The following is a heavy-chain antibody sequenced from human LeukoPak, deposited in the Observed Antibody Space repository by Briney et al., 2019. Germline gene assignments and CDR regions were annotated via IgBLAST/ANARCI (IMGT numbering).Heavy chain of an antibody. CDR1: GYSFTSYW. J-gene: IGHJ3*02. Sequence: GESLKISCKGSGYSFTSYWIGWVRQMPGKGLEWMGIIYPGDSDTRYSPSFQGQVTISADKSISTAYLQWSSLKASDTAMYYCARYILTGYYKVEDAFDIWGQGTMVTVSS. CDR2: IYPGDSDT. CDR3: ARYILTGYYKVEDAFDI. V-gene: IGHV5-51*01. D-gene: IGHD3-9*01.